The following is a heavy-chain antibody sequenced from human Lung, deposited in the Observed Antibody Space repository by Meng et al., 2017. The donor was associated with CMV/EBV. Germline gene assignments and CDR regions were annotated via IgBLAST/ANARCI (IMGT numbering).Heavy chain of an antibody. J-gene: IGHJ6*02. D-gene: IGHD2-2*01. Sequence: GGSLRLSCVASGFTFDNYAMSWVRQAPGKGLEWVSGITGSGSSTYYADSVKGRFTISRDNSKNMLYLQVNSPRAEDTAVYYCVKGTGPAAIYYHGMDVWGQGTTVTVSS. CDR3: VKGTGPAAIYYHGMDV. CDR2: ITGSGSST. V-gene: IGHV3-23*01. CDR1: GFTFDNYA.